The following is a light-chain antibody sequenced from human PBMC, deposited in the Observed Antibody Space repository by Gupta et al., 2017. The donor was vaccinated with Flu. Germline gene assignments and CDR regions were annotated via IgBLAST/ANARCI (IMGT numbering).Light chain of an antibody. Sequence: PSTLSQSIGDRVTITCRASQSISSCLAWYQQKPGKAPKLLSYKASTLESGVPSRFSGSGSGTEFTLTISSLQPDDFATYYCQQYNTYSRTFGQGTKVEIK. CDR3: QQYNTYSRT. CDR2: KAS. V-gene: IGKV1-5*03. J-gene: IGKJ1*01. CDR1: QSISSC.